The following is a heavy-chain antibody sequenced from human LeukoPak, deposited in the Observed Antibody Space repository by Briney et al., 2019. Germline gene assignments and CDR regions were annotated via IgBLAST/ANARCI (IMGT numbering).Heavy chain of an antibody. CDR2: IYHSGST. CDR3: ARVGEGLVTYTAFDI. V-gene: IGHV4-38-2*02. CDR1: GYSISSGYY. Sequence: SETLSLTCTVSGYSISSGYYWGWIRQPPGKGLEWIGSIYHSGSTYYNPSLKSRVTISVDTSKNQFSLKLSSVTAADTAVYYCARVGEGLVTYTAFDIWGQGTMVTVSS. D-gene: IGHD4-23*01. J-gene: IGHJ3*02.